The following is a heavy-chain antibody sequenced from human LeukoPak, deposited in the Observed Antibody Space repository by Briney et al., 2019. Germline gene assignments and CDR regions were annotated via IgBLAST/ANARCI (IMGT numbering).Heavy chain of an antibody. CDR1: GGSFSGYY. Sequence: SETLSLTCAVYGGSFSGYYWSWIRQPPGKGLEWIGEINHSGSTNYNPSLKSRVTISVDTSKNQFSLKLSSVTAADTAVYYCARPCSGGSCYLNWFDPWGQGTLVTVSS. D-gene: IGHD2-15*01. V-gene: IGHV4-34*01. CDR2: INHSGST. J-gene: IGHJ5*02. CDR3: ARPCSGGSCYLNWFDP.